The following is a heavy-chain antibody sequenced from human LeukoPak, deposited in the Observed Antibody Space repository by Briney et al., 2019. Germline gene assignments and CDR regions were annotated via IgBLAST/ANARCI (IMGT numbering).Heavy chain of an antibody. CDR2: ISGGGGST. Sequence: GGSLRLSCAASGFTFNSCAMSWVRQAPGKGLEWVSTISGGGGSTYYADSVKGRFTISRDNSKNTLYLQMNSLRAEDTAVYYCATLPGITIFGVAKGGYFDYWGQGTLVTVSS. J-gene: IGHJ4*02. CDR1: GFTFNSCA. CDR3: ATLPGITIFGVAKGGYFDY. V-gene: IGHV3-23*01. D-gene: IGHD3-3*01.